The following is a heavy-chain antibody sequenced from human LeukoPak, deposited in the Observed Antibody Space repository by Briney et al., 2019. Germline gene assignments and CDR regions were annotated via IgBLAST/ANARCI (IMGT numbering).Heavy chain of an antibody. V-gene: IGHV3-7*03. CDR3: AKGGWGTGIGY. Sequence: GGSLRLSCAASGFIFSNNWMSWVRQAPGKGLEWVANINKDGSDKYYAGSVKGRFTISRDNAKNSLYLQMSGLRPEDTAVYYCAKGGWGTGIGYLGQGTLVTVSS. CDR1: GFIFSNNW. D-gene: IGHD3-10*01. J-gene: IGHJ4*02. CDR2: INKDGSDK.